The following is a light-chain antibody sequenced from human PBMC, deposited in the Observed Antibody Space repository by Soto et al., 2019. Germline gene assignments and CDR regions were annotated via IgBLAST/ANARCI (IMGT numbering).Light chain of an antibody. Sequence: QSARTQPASLSGSPGHSITISCTGTSSDIGAYDYVSWFQQHPGKAPKLMISEVNNRPSGVSNRFSGSKSGNTAYLTISGLQAEDEADYYCSSYTSSSNYVFGTGTKVTVL. J-gene: IGLJ1*01. V-gene: IGLV2-14*01. CDR3: SSYTSSSNYV. CDR2: EVN. CDR1: SSDIGAYDY.